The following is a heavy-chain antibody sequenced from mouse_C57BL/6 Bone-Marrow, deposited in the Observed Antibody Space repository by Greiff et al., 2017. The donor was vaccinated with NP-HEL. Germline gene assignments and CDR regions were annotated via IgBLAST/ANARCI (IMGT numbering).Heavy chain of an antibody. CDR3: ARVSSWYFDV. Sequence: VQLQQSGAELVMPGASVKLSCKASGYTFTSYWMHWVKQRPGQGLEWIGEIDPSDSYTNYNQKFKGKSTLTVDKSSSTAYMQLSSLTSEDSAVYYCARVSSWYFDVWGTGTTVTVSS. CDR1: GYTFTSYW. V-gene: IGHV1-69*01. CDR2: IDPSDSYT. D-gene: IGHD1-3*01. J-gene: IGHJ1*03.